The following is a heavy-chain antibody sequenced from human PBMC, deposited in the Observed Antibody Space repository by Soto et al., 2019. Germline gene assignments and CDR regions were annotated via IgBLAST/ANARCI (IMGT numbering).Heavy chain of an antibody. CDR3: ATGPAAPYYYYYGMDV. D-gene: IGHD2-2*01. CDR1: GFTFSSYG. J-gene: IGHJ6*02. V-gene: IGHV3-30*03. CDR2: ISYDGSNK. Sequence: PGGSLRLSCAASGFTFSSYGMHWVRQAPGKGLEWVAVISYDGSNKYYADSVKGRFTISRDNSKNTLYLQMNSLRAEDTAVYYCATGPAAPYYYYYGMDVWGQGTTVTVSS.